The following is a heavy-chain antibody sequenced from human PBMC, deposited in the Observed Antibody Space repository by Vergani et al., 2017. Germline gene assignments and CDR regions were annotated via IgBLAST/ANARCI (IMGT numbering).Heavy chain of an antibody. CDR3: ARDFWQQLVLGNWFDP. CDR2: INTNTGNQ. Sequence: QVQLVQSGSELKKPGAPVKVPCKVLGNTLTTYAMNWVRQAPGQGLKWMGWINTNTGNQTYAQGFTGRFVFSLDTSVRTAYLQISSLKAEDTAVYYCARDFWQQLVLGNWFDPWGQGTLVTVSS. V-gene: IGHV7-4-1*02. CDR1: GNTLTTYA. D-gene: IGHD6-13*01. J-gene: IGHJ5*02.